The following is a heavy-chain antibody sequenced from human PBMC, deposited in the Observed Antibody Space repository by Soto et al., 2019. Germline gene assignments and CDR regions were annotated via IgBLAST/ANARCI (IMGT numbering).Heavy chain of an antibody. V-gene: IGHV3-73*01. CDR3: TNSPDYGDYPAGGMDV. Sequence: GGSLRLSCAASGFTFSGSAMHWVRQASGKGLEWVGRIRSKANSYATAYAASVKGRFTISRDDSKNTAYLQMNSLKTEDTAVYYCTNSPDYGDYPAGGMDVWGQGTTVTVSS. CDR2: IRSKANSYAT. CDR1: GFTFSGSA. J-gene: IGHJ6*02. D-gene: IGHD4-17*01.